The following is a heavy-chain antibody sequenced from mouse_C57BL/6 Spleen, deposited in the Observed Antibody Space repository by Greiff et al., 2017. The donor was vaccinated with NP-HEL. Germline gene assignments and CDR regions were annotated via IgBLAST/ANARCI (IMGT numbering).Heavy chain of an antibody. D-gene: IGHD2-3*01. Sequence: VQLQQPGAELVKPGASVKLSCKASGYTFTSYWITWVKQRTGQGLEWIGDIYPGSGSTNYNEKFKSKATLTVDKSSSTAYMQLSSLTSEDSAVYYCARSAYDGSFAYWGQGTLVTVSA. V-gene: IGHV1-55*01. CDR3: ARSAYDGSFAY. J-gene: IGHJ3*01. CDR2: IYPGSGST. CDR1: GYTFTSYW.